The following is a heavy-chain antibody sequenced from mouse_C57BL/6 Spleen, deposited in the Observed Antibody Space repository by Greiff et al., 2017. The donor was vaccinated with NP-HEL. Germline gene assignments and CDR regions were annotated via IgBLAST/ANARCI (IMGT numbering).Heavy chain of an antibody. CDR2: ISSGSSTI. Sequence: EVQLVESGGGLVKPGGSLKLSCAASGFTFSDYGMHWVRQAPEKGLEWVAYISSGSSTIYYADTVKGRFTISRDNAKNTLFLQMTSLRSEDTAMYYCARRTITTGYAMDYWGQGTSVTVSS. CDR3: ARRTITTGYAMDY. J-gene: IGHJ4*01. D-gene: IGHD1-1*01. CDR1: GFTFSDYG. V-gene: IGHV5-17*01.